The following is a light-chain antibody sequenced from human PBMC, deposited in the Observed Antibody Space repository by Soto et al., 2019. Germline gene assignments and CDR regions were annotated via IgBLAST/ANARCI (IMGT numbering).Light chain of an antibody. V-gene: IGLV1-47*01. Sequence: QPVLTQPPSASGTPGQRVTISCSGSSSNIGSNYVYWYQQLPGTAPKLLIYRNDERPSGVPDRFSGSKSGTSASLAIRGLRSEDEADYYCAAWDDSLSGVFGGGTKVTVL. CDR3: AAWDDSLSGV. CDR2: RND. CDR1: SSNIGSNY. J-gene: IGLJ3*02.